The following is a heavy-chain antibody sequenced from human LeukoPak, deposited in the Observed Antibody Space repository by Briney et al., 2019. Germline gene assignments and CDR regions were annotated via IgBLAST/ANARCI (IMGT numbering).Heavy chain of an antibody. J-gene: IGHJ6*02. CDR2: IYSGGST. D-gene: IGHD2-8*01. Sequence: GSLRLSCAASGFTVSSNYMSWVRQAPGKGLEWVSVIYSGGSTYYADSVKGRFTISRHNSKNTLYLQMNSLRAEDTAVYYCARGSTNHYYYGMDVWGQGTTVTVSS. V-gene: IGHV3-53*04. CDR3: ARGSTNHYYYGMDV. CDR1: GFTVSSNY.